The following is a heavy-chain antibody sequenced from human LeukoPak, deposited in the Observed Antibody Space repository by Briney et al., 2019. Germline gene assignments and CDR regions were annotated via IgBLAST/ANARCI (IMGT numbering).Heavy chain of an antibody. D-gene: IGHD3-9*01. Sequence: SETLSLTCTVSGGSISSYFWSWIRQPPGKGLEWIGYVHSSGSTKYNPSLKSRLITSVDMSKNQFSLKLRSVSGADTAVYYCARLAPGNYDTLTGDPKVGFDYWGQGALVTVSS. J-gene: IGHJ4*02. CDR3: ARLAPGNYDTLTGDPKVGFDY. CDR2: VHSSGST. CDR1: GGSISSYF. V-gene: IGHV4-59*01.